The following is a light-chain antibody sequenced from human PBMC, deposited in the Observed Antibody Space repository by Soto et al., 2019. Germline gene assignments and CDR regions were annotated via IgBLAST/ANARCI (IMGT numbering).Light chain of an antibody. V-gene: IGLV1-51*01. J-gene: IGLJ2*01. Sequence: QSVLTQSSSVSAAAGQKVTISCSGSYSNIGSNFVSWYQHFPGSAPKLLIYDNSQRPSGIPDRFSGSKSGSSATLGITGLQTGDEADYYCATWDTSLNVVVFGGGTKLPVL. CDR1: YSNIGSNF. CDR2: DNS. CDR3: ATWDTSLNVVV.